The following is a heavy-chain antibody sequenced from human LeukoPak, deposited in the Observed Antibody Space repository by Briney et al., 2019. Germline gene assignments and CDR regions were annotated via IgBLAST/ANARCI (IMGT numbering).Heavy chain of an antibody. CDR2: IYYSGST. V-gene: IGHV4-59*11. Sequence: SETLSLTCTVSGGSISSHYWSWIRQPPGKGLEWIGYIYYSGSTNYNPSLKSRVTISVDTSKNQFSPKLSSVTAADTAVYYCARGDCTNGVCYPYYFDYWGQGTLVTVSS. D-gene: IGHD2-8*01. CDR3: ARGDCTNGVCYPYYFDY. J-gene: IGHJ4*02. CDR1: GGSISSHY.